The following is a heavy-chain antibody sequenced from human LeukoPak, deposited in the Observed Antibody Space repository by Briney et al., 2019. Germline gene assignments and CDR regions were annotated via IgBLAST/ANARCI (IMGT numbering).Heavy chain of an antibody. J-gene: IGHJ1*01. Sequence: GGSLRLSCAASGFSFSSYSMNWVRQAPGKGLEWVSYISSSGSTIYYADSMKGRFTISRDNAKNSLYLQMNSLRAEDTAVYYCARDLKDYVWGSYRRAEYFQHWGQGTLVTVSS. CDR1: GFSFSSYS. CDR2: ISSSGSTI. CDR3: ARDLKDYVWGSYRRAEYFQH. D-gene: IGHD3-16*02. V-gene: IGHV3-48*04.